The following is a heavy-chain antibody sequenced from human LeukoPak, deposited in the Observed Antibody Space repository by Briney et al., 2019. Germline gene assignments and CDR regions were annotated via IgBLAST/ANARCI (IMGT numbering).Heavy chain of an antibody. D-gene: IGHD1-1*01. J-gene: IGHJ6*03. CDR3: ASTTGTMDYYYMDV. CDR1: GGSIGSSSFY. CDR2: INYSGDT. Sequence: PSETLSLTCTVSGGSIGSSSFYWGWIRQPPGQGLEWIETINYSGDTYYNPSLKSRVTISVDSSRNQFSLKLSSVTAADTAVYYCASTTGTMDYYYMDVWGKGTTVTVSS. V-gene: IGHV4-39*07.